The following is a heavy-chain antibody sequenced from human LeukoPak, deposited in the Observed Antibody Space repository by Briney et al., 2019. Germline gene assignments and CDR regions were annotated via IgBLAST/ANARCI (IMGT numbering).Heavy chain of an antibody. CDR3: ARAPYYYGSGSYYSYFDY. CDR2: IYSGGST. CDR1: EFTFSSYA. Sequence: GGSLRLSCAGSEFTFSSYAMTWVRQAPGKGLEWVSVIYSGGSTYYADSVKGRFTISRDNSKNTLYLQMNSLRAEDTAVYYCARAPYYYGSGSYYSYFDYWGQGTLVTVSS. V-gene: IGHV3-66*02. J-gene: IGHJ4*02. D-gene: IGHD3-10*01.